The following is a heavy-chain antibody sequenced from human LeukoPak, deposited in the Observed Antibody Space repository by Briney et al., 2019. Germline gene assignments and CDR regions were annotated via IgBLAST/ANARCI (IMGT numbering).Heavy chain of an antibody. J-gene: IGHJ4*02. CDR1: GFTFGDYA. CDR2: IDISGGST. CDR3: ANEVRPNDY. Sequence: GGSLRLSCTGSGFTFGDYAMSWVRQAPGKGLEWVSSIDISGGSTYYADSVKGRFTISRDNSKNTLYLQMNSLRGEDTALYFCANEVRPNDYWGQGTLVTVSS. D-gene: IGHD4/OR15-4a*01. V-gene: IGHV3-23*01.